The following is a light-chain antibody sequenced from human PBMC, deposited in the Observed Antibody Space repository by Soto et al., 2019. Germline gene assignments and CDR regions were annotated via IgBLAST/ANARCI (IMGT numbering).Light chain of an antibody. Sequence: EIVMTQSPDTLSVSPGERATLSCRASQSVSCNVAWYQQKPGQAPRLLIFGASIRATGVPATFRGSGSGTEFTLTISSLESEDVAVYFCQQYNSWPPITFGQGTRLEIK. V-gene: IGKV3-15*01. J-gene: IGKJ5*01. CDR2: GAS. CDR1: QSVSCN. CDR3: QQYNSWPPIT.